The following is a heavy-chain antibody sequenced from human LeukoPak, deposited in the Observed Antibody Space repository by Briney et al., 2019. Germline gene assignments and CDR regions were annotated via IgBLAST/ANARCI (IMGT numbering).Heavy chain of an antibody. Sequence: SETLSLTCAVYGGSFSGYYWSWIRQPPGKGLEWIGEVNHSGSTNYNPSLKSRVTISVDTSKNQFSLKLSSVTAADTAAYYCARGIYYDFWSGYYSGYYYMDVWGKGTTVTVSS. CDR3: ARGIYYDFWSGYYSGYYYMDV. D-gene: IGHD3-3*01. V-gene: IGHV4-34*01. J-gene: IGHJ6*03. CDR2: VNHSGST. CDR1: GGSFSGYY.